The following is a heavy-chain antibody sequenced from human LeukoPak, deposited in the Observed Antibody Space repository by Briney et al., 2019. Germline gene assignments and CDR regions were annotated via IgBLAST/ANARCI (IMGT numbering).Heavy chain of an antibody. V-gene: IGHV4-59*12. J-gene: IGHJ3*02. CDR2: IYHSGST. CDR3: ASLSDGYASDAFDI. CDR1: GGSISSYY. D-gene: IGHD5-12*01. Sequence: SETLSLTCTVSGGSISSYYRSWIRQPPGKGLEWIGYIYHSGSTYYNPSLKSRVTISVDRSKNQFSLKLSSVTAADTAVYYCASLSDGYASDAFDIWGQGTMVTVSS.